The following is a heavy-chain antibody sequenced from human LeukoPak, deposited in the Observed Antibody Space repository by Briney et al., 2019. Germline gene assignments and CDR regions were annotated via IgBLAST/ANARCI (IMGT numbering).Heavy chain of an antibody. CDR1: GGSISSGGYS. J-gene: IGHJ5*02. CDR3: ARSPEGGGYDWFDP. CDR2: IYHSGST. V-gene: IGHV4-30-2*01. Sequence: PSETLSLTCAVSGGSISSGGYSWSWIRQPPGKGLEWIGYIYHSGSTYYNPSLKSRVTISVDTSKNQFSLKLSSVTAADTAVYYCARSPEGGGYDWFDPWGQGTLVTVSS. D-gene: IGHD5-12*01.